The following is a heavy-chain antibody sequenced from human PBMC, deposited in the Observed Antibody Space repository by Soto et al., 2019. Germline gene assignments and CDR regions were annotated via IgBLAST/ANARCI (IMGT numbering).Heavy chain of an antibody. J-gene: IGHJ5*02. V-gene: IGHV4-34*01. D-gene: IGHD3-10*01. CDR2: INHSGST. CDR3: ASNSSGSPSWFDP. CDR1: GGSFSGYY. Sequence: QVQLQQWGAGLLKPSETLSLTCAVYGGSFSGYYWSWIRQPPGKGLEWIGEINHSGSTNYNPSLKRRVTISVDTSKNQFSLRLSSVTAADTAVYYCASNSSGSPSWFDPWGQGTLVTVSS.